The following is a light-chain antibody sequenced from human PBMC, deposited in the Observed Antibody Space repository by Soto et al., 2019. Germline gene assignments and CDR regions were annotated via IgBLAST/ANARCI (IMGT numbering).Light chain of an antibody. CDR2: QDS. J-gene: IGLJ2*01. CDR3: QAWDSSTVV. V-gene: IGLV3-1*01. CDR1: KLGDKY. Sequence: SCELTQPPSVSVSPGQTASITCSGDKLGDKYACWYQQKPGQSPVLVIYQDSKRPSGIPERFSGSNSGNTATLTISGSQAMGEADYYCQAWDSSTVVFGGGTKLTVL.